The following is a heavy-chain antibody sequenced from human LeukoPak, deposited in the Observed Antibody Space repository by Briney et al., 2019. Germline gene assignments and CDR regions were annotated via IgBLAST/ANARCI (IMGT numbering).Heavy chain of an antibody. D-gene: IGHD3-22*01. CDR1: GYTFTSYG. Sequence: ASVKVSSKPSGYTFTSYGMHWVRQAPGQSLEWMGWINGGNGNTKYSEKFQGRVTIIRDTSASTAYMELSSLRSEDTAVYYCARVPLHDDSGHYYPHWGQGTLVTVSS. V-gene: IGHV1-3*01. J-gene: IGHJ1*01. CDR3: ARVPLHDDSGHYYPH. CDR2: INGGNGNT.